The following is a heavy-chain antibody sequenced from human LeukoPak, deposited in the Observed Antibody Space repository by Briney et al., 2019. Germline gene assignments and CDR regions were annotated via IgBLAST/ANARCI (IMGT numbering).Heavy chain of an antibody. CDR3: VRWSGTYPLYYLDY. CDR2: IRYDGGDK. Sequence: GGSLRLSCAASGFTFSSYGMHWVRQAPGKGLEWVAFIRYDGGDKYYSESVKGRFTISKDNTKNTLFLYMNSLRPEDTAMYYCVRWSGTYPLYYLDYWGQGTLVTVSS. V-gene: IGHV3-30*02. CDR1: GFTFSSYG. D-gene: IGHD1-26*01. J-gene: IGHJ4*02.